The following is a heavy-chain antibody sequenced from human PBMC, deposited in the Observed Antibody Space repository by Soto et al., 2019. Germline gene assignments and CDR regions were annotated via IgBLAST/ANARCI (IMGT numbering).Heavy chain of an antibody. D-gene: IGHD5-12*01. CDR3: AREGDGYNSGSDY. V-gene: IGHV4-30-4*01. J-gene: IGHJ4*02. CDR2: IYYSGST. Sequence: PSETLSLTCTVSGGSISSGDYYWSWIRQPPGKGLEWIGYIYYSGSTYYNPSLKSRVTISVDTSKNQFSLKLSSVTAADTAVYYCAREGDGYNSGSDYWGQGTLVTVSS. CDR1: GGSISSGDYY.